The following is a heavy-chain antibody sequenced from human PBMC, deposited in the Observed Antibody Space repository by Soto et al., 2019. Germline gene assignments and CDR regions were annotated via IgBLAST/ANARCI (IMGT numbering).Heavy chain of an antibody. D-gene: IGHD3-10*01. Sequence: TLSLTCTVSGGSISSYYWSWIRQPPGKGLEWIGYIYYSGSTNYNPSLKSRVTISVDTSKNQFSLKLSSVTAADTAVYYCARLKASSIRYYYYYMDVWGKGTTVTVSS. CDR2: IYYSGST. V-gene: IGHV4-59*08. J-gene: IGHJ6*03. CDR1: GGSISSYY. CDR3: ARLKASSIRYYYYYMDV.